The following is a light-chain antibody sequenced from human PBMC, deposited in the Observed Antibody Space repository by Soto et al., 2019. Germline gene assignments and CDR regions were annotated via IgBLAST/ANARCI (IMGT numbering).Light chain of an antibody. Sequence: IVMTQSPLSLPVTPGETASISCRSSQSLLHSNGNNYLDWYLQKPGQSPQLLIYLGSNRASGVPDRFSVSGPGTDFTLKINRVEAEDVVNYSYMQDLQSPWTFGQGTQVEIK. V-gene: IGKV2-28*01. CDR3: MQDLQSPWT. J-gene: IGKJ1*01. CDR2: LGS. CDR1: QSLLHSNGNNY.